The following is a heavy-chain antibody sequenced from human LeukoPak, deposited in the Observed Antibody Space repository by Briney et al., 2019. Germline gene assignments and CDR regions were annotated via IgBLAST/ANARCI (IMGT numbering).Heavy chain of an antibody. CDR1: GGSISSSNW. J-gene: IGHJ4*02. CDR3: ARDSGSYGGRYFDY. V-gene: IGHV4-4*02. Sequence: PSETLSLTCAVSGGSISSSNWWSWVRPPPGKGLEWIGEIYHSGSTNYNPSLKSRVTISVDKSKNQFSLKLSSVTAADTAVYYCARDSGSYGGRYFDYWGQGTLVTVSS. D-gene: IGHD1-26*01. CDR2: IYHSGST.